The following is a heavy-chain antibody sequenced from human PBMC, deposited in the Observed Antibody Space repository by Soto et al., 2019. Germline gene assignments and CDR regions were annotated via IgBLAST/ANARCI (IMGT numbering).Heavy chain of an antibody. J-gene: IGHJ6*02. CDR1: GFTFSNYV. V-gene: IGHV3-23*01. CDR2: INNSGGNI. CDR3: AILACPWPSCQIGGYNLYGIEI. Sequence: GGSLRLSCAASGFTFSNYVMTWVRQAPGKGLEWVSTINNSGGNIYYADSVQCRFTISRDNSKNTLYLQMSSLRPEDSARYYCAILACPWPSCQIGGYNLYGIEICAEESTVIFS. D-gene: IGHD3-3*02.